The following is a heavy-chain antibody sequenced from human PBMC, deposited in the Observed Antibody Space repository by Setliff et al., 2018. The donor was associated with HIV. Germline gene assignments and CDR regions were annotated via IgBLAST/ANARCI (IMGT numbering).Heavy chain of an antibody. CDR1: GFTFSSYV. D-gene: IGHD2-15*01. CDR2: ISSNGGRT. Sequence: GGSLRLSCSASGFTFSSYVMHWVRQAPGKGLEYVSAISSNGGRTYYADSVKGRFTFSRDSSKNTLYLQMNSLRTEDTAVYYCARRFQYCSGGYCSEAFDFWGQGTLVTVSS. V-gene: IGHV3-64*04. CDR3: ARRFQYCSGGYCSEAFDF. J-gene: IGHJ4*02.